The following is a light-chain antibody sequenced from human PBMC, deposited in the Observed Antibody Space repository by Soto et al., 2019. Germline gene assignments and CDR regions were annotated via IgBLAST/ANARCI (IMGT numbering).Light chain of an antibody. J-gene: IGLJ2*01. V-gene: IGLV1-40*01. Sequence: QSVLTQPPSVSGAPGQRVAISCTGSCSNIGAGYDVHWYQQLPGTAPKLLIYGNSNRPSGVPDRCSGSKSVTSASLAITGPQADDEADYDCQSYDSSLSGSRIFGGGTQLTVL. CDR2: GNS. CDR1: CSNIGAGYD. CDR3: QSYDSSLSGSRI.